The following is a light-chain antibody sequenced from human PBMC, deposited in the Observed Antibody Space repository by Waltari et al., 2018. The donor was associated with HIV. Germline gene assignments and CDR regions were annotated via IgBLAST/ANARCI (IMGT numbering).Light chain of an antibody. CDR3: QQYYTYPYT. CDR2: AAS. V-gene: IGKV1-8*01. J-gene: IGKJ2*01. Sequence: ALRMTQSPSSFSASTGARVTITCRASQGISSSLAWYQQKPGIAPKLLIYAASTLQSGVPSRFNGSGSGTDFTLTISCLQSEDCATYYCQQYYTYPYTFGQGTKLEIK. CDR1: QGISSS.